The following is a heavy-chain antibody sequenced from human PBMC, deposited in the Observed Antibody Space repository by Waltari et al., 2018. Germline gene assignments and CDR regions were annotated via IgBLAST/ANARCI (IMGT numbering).Heavy chain of an antibody. CDR2: VRQDGIET. Sequence: EVQMVESGGGLAQRGGSLRLSCEGSGFLFNTFWMNWVRHIPGKGLEWVANVRQDGIETNYLESLQGRFTISRDNSRNSVYLQMNDLRVDDTAMYYCAGGNGWLIDFWGQGTLVHVSS. CDR3: AGGNGWLIDF. CDR1: GFLFNTFW. D-gene: IGHD3-16*01. V-gene: IGHV3-7*01. J-gene: IGHJ4*02.